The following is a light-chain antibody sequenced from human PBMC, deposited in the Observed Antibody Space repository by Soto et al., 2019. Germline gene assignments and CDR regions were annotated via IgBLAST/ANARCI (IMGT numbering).Light chain of an antibody. CDR3: QQSYNTPRT. CDR2: TAS. V-gene: IGKV1-39*01. Sequence: DIQMTQSPSSLSASVGDRVTITCRTSQPISDYLNWYQQKPGKAPSLLIYTASSLQTGVPSRFSGSGSRTHFTLTISSLQPEDFSTYYCQQSYNTPRTFGQGTKVEIK. CDR1: QPISDY. J-gene: IGKJ1*01.